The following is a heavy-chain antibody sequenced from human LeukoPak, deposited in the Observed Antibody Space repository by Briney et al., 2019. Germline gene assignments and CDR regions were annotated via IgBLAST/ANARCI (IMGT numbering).Heavy chain of an antibody. Sequence: SETLSLACTVSGGSISSYYWSWIRQPPGKGLEWIGYIYYSGSTNYNPSLKSRVTISVDTSKNQFSLKLSSVTAADTAVYYCARVLLSNYDFWSGYSNWFDPWGQGTLVTVSS. V-gene: IGHV4-59*01. J-gene: IGHJ5*02. CDR1: GGSISSYY. CDR3: ARVLLSNYDFWSGYSNWFDP. CDR2: IYYSGST. D-gene: IGHD3-3*01.